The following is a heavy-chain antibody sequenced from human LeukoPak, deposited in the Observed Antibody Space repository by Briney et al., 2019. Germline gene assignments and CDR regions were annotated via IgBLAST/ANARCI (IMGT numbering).Heavy chain of an antibody. J-gene: IGHJ4*02. Sequence: GGSLRLSCAASGFTFSSYGMHWVRQAPGKGLEWVSAISGSGGSTYYADSVKGRFTISRDNSKNTLYLQMNSLRAEDTAVYYCAKALPGIAVAGLLDYWGQGTLVTVSS. CDR1: GFTFSSYG. CDR2: ISGSGGST. V-gene: IGHV3-23*01. D-gene: IGHD6-19*01. CDR3: AKALPGIAVAGLLDY.